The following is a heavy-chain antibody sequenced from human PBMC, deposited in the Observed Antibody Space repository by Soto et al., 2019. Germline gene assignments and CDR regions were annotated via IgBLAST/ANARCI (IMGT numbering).Heavy chain of an antibody. Sequence: SETLSLTCTVSVVSISSGGYYCSWIGQHPGKGLEWIGYIYYSGSTYYNPSLKSRVTISVDTSKNQFSLKLSSVTAADTAVYYCARTGVPANGYYFDYWGQGTLVTLSS. D-gene: IGHD2-8*01. V-gene: IGHV4-31*03. J-gene: IGHJ4*02. CDR2: IYYSGST. CDR1: VVSISSGGYY. CDR3: ARTGVPANGYYFDY.